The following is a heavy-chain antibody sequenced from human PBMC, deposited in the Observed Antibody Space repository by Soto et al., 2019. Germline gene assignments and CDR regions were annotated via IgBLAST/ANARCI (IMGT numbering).Heavy chain of an antibody. Sequence: QVQLQQRGAGLVKPSETLSLSGAVYGQSFSGHSWAWIRQPPGKGLGWIGEISESGSTYYNPSLKSRVTISTDTSKNQFSLELNSVTAADTAAYFCARGSGIVALPGELEDVNYDFWGQGTLVNVSS. CDR2: ISESGST. CDR1: GQSFSGHS. V-gene: IGHV4-34*01. J-gene: IGHJ4*02. D-gene: IGHD1-1*01. CDR3: ARGSGIVALPGELEDVNYDF.